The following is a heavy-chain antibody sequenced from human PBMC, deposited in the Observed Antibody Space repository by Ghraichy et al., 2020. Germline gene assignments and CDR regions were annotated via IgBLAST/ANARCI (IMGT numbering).Heavy chain of an antibody. CDR3: AREKYYDFWSGYYYYYYGMDV. V-gene: IGHV1-18*01. J-gene: IGHJ6*02. D-gene: IGHD3-3*01. CDR1: GYTFTSYG. CDR2: ISAYNGNT. Sequence: ASVKVSCKASGYTFTSYGISWVRQAPGQGLEWMGWISAYNGNTNYAQKLQGRVTMTTDTSTSTAYMELRSLRSDDTAVYYCAREKYYDFWSGYYYYYYGMDVWGQGTTVTVSS.